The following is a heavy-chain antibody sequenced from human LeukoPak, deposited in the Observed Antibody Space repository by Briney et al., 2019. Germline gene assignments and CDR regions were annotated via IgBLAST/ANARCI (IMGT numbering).Heavy chain of an antibody. J-gene: IGHJ4*02. CDR2: IIPIFGTA. CDR3: ARDPPYYDSSGSLFDY. D-gene: IGHD3-22*01. CDR1: GGTFSSYA. V-gene: IGHV1-69*06. Sequence: GASVKVSCKASGGTFSSYAISWVRQAPGQGLEWMGGIIPIFGTANYAQKFQGRVTITADKSTSTAYMKLSSLRSEDTAVYYCARDPPYYDSSGSLFDYWGQGTLVTVSS.